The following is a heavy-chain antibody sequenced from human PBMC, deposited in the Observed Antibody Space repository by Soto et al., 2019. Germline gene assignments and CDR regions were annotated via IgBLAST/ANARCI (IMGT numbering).Heavy chain of an antibody. CDR3: ARDLGTGTDY. CDR1: GDSITNSIW. CDR2: IYHSGAT. J-gene: IGHJ4*02. Sequence: QVQLQESGPGLVKPSGTLSLTCAVSGDSITNSIWWSWVRQAPGKGLEWIGEIYHSGATTYNPSLKSRATISVDPSNNHFSLKLTSVTAADTAVYFCARDLGTGTDYWGQGTLVTVAS. V-gene: IGHV4-4*02. D-gene: IGHD1-1*01.